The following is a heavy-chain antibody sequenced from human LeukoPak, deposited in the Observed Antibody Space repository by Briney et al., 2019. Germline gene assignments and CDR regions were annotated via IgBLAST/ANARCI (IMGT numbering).Heavy chain of an antibody. V-gene: IGHV3-74*01. CDR1: GFTFSSYW. D-gene: IGHD6-6*01. CDR2: INSDGSST. J-gene: IGHJ4*02. Sequence: PGGSLRLSCAASGFTFSSYWMHWVRQAPGKGQVWVSRINSDGSSTSYADSVEGRFTISRDNAKNTLYLQMNSLRAEDTAVYYCARDPSRPSRFDYWGQGTLVTVSS. CDR3: ARDPSRPSRFDY.